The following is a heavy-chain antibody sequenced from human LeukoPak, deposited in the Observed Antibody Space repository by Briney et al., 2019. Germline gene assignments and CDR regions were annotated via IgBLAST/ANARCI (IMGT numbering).Heavy chain of an antibody. J-gene: IGHJ4*02. CDR3: ARDPRIYCTNGICRDDYFDN. V-gene: IGHV3-21*01. D-gene: IGHD2-8*01. CDR2: ISVSSSYI. CDR1: GFTFSTYS. Sequence: PGGSLRLSCAASGFTFSTYSMNWVRQAPGKGLEWVSSISVSSSYIYYADSVKGRFTISRDNAKDSLFLQMNSLRAEDTAIYYCARDPRIYCTNGICRDDYFDNWGQGTLVTVSS.